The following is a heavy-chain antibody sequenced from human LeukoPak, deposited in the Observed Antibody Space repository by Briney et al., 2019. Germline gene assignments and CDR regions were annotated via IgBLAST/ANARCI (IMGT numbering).Heavy chain of an antibody. J-gene: IGHJ5*02. CDR3: ARDRNYYDSSGYYFP. CDR1: GGSISSYY. Sequence: PSETLSLTCTVSGGSISSYYWSWIRQPPGKGLVWIGYIYYSGSTNYNPSLKSRVTISVDTSKNQFSLKLSSVTAADTAVYYCARDRNYYDSSGYYFPWGQGTLVTVSS. D-gene: IGHD3-22*01. CDR2: IYYSGST. V-gene: IGHV4-59*12.